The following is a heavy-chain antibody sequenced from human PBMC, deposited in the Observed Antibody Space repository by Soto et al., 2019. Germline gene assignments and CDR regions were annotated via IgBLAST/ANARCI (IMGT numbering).Heavy chain of an antibody. Sequence: EVQLVEPGGGLVKPGGSLRLSCAASGFTFSNAWMSWVRQAPGKGLEWVGRIKSKTDGGTTDYAAPVKGRFTISRDDSKNTLYLQMNSLKTEDTAVYYCTSGIVLLWFGNYWGQGTLVTVSS. D-gene: IGHD3-10*01. CDR2: IKSKTDGGTT. V-gene: IGHV3-15*01. CDR3: TSGIVLLWFGNY. J-gene: IGHJ4*02. CDR1: GFTFSNAW.